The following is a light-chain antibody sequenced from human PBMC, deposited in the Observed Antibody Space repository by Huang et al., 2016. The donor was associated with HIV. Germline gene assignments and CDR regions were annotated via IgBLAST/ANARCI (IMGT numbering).Light chain of an antibody. V-gene: IGKV3-20*01. CDR2: GAY. Sequence: ETVLTPSPGALSLSLGEGATLSCRGSHNVTNNYVAWYQQKNGQTPSLLIYGAYRRDAGVPDRFSGGGSGIDFTLTITTLQPEDIGLYYCQQYGSAPFTFGPGTKV. J-gene: IGKJ3*01. CDR3: QQYGSAPFT. CDR1: HNVTNNY.